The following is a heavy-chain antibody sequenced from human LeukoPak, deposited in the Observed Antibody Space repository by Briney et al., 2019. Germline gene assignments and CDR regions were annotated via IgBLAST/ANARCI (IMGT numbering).Heavy chain of an antibody. CDR2: INHSGST. J-gene: IGHJ4*02. V-gene: IGHV4-34*01. D-gene: IGHD6-13*01. Sequence: SETLSLTCAVYGGSFSGYYWSWIRQPPGKGLEWIGEINHSGSTNYNPSLKSRVTISVDTSKNQFSLKLSSVTAADTAVYYCARRRQGQQRTFDYWGQGTLVTVSS. CDR1: GGSFSGYY. CDR3: ARRRQGQQRTFDY.